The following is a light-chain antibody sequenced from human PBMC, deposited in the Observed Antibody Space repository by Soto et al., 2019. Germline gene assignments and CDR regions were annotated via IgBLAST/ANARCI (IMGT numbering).Light chain of an antibody. J-gene: IGKJ1*01. Sequence: IQMTQSPSSVSASVGDRVTITCRASQDISTWLAWYQQKPGKAPNLLIHAASSLQSGVPSRFSGSGSGTDFTLTISSLQPEDFATYYCQQASSFPRTFGQGTKVEIK. CDR1: QDISTW. CDR3: QQASSFPRT. CDR2: AAS. V-gene: IGKV1-12*01.